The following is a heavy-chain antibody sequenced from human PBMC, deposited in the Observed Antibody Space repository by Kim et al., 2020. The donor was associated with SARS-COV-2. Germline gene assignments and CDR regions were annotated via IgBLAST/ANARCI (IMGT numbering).Heavy chain of an antibody. J-gene: IGHJ4*02. D-gene: IGHD6-6*01. V-gene: IGHV3-11*05. Sequence: YTNYADSVKGRFTISRDNAKNSLYLQMNSLRAEDTAVYYCAREKSSCVDYWGQGTLVTVSS. CDR3: AREKSSCVDY. CDR2: YT.